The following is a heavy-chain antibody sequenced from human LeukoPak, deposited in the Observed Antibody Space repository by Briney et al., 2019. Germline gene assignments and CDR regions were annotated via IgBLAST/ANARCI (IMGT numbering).Heavy chain of an antibody. J-gene: IGHJ4*02. CDR1: GGSFNGYY. CDR3: ARRVCSSTSCPMLDY. D-gene: IGHD2-2*01. Sequence: SETLSLTCAVYGGSFNGYYWSWIRQPPGKGLEWIGEINHSGSTNYNPSLKSRVTISVDTSKNQFSLKLSSVTAADTAVYYCARRVCSSTSCPMLDYWGQGTPVTVSS. CDR2: INHSGST. V-gene: IGHV4-34*01.